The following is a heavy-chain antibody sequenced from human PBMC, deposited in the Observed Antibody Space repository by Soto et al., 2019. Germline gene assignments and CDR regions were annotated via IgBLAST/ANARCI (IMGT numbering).Heavy chain of an antibody. Sequence: GGSLRLSCAASGFTFNNYGMHWVRQAPGKGLEWVAVISYDGSKKYNADSVKGRFTISRDNSKNTLYLQMNSLRPEDTAVYYCAKGRDTAYYYGMDVWGQGTTVTVSS. J-gene: IGHJ6*02. V-gene: IGHV3-30*18. D-gene: IGHD5-18*01. CDR3: AKGRDTAYYYGMDV. CDR1: GFTFNNYG. CDR2: ISYDGSKK.